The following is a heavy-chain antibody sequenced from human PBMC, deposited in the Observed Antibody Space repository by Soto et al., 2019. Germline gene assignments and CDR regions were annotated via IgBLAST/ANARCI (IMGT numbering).Heavy chain of an antibody. V-gene: IGHV3-23*01. J-gene: IGHJ3*02. CDR3: AKDYEYSSSYPPPDAFDI. Sequence: GGSLRLSCAASGFTFSSYAMSWVRQAPGKGLEWVSAISGSGGSTYYADSVKGRFTISRDNSKNTLYLQMNSLRAEDTAVYYCAKDYEYSSSYPPPDAFDIWGQGTMVTVSS. D-gene: IGHD6-6*01. CDR1: GFTFSSYA. CDR2: ISGSGGST.